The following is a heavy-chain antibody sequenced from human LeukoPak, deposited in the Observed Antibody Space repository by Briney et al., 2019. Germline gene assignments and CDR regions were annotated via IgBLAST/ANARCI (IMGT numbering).Heavy chain of an antibody. D-gene: IGHD3-22*01. CDR1: GGTFSRSG. CDR2: ITPMFGTA. Sequence: SMKVSCKASGGTFSRSGISWVRQAPGQGLEWMGGITPMFGTANYAQKFQGRVTITADESTSTAYLELTSLRSEDTAIYYCARDAAIFDSSGYYFLWWGQGALVTVSS. V-gene: IGHV1-69*13. CDR3: ARDAAIFDSSGYYFLW. J-gene: IGHJ4*02.